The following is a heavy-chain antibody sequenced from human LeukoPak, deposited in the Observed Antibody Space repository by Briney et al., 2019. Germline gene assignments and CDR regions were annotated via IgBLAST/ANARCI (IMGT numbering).Heavy chain of an antibody. D-gene: IGHD3-3*01. J-gene: IGHJ4*02. V-gene: IGHV3-7*03. CDR2: IKKDGRQN. Sequence: QARESLRLSWEASGFTFSSFWMSWVRQAPGKGLEWVANIKKDGRQNSYVDSVEGRFTISRENAKNSLYLQMESLRVDDTAVYYCTRVFGGYDVSDYWGQGTLVTVSS. CDR1: GFTFSSFW. CDR3: TRVFGGYDVSDY.